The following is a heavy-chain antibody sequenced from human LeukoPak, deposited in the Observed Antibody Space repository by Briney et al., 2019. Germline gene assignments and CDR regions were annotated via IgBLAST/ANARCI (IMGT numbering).Heavy chain of an antibody. CDR3: ARDLAWGAFDY. V-gene: IGHV3-7*01. CDR1: GFTFSSYE. Sequence: GGSLRLSCAASGFTFSSYEMNWVRQAPGKGLEWVANIRYDGSEKYVDSVKGRFTISRDNAKNSLYLQMNSLTAEDTAVYYCARDLAWGAFDYWGQGTLVTVSS. J-gene: IGHJ4*02. D-gene: IGHD3-16*01. CDR2: IRYDGSEK.